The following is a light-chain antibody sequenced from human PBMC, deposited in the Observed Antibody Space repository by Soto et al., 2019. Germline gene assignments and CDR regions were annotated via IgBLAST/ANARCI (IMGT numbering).Light chain of an antibody. CDR3: QQYGSSPHT. J-gene: IGKJ2*01. CDR2: GAS. Sequence: EIVLTQSPGTLSLSPGERATLSCRASQSVSSRSLAWYQQKPGQAPRLLIYGASSGATGIPDRFSGSGSGTDFTLTISRLEPEDFAVYYCQQYGSSPHTFGQGTKLEIK. CDR1: QSVSSRS. V-gene: IGKV3-20*01.